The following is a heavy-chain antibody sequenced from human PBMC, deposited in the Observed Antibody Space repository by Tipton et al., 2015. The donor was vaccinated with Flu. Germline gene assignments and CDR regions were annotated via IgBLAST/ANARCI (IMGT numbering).Heavy chain of an antibody. D-gene: IGHD4-17*01. Sequence: GEALGTHYWTWFRQPAGERLEWIGRIFATGTAIYNPSLRSRVTMSVDTSKNQFSLNLTSVTAAGTAMYYCARLPRHYGDYPLDYWGPGIMVTVSS. J-gene: IGHJ4*01. CDR3: ARLPRHYGDYPLDY. CDR2: IFATGTA. V-gene: IGHV4-4*07. CDR1: GEALGTHY.